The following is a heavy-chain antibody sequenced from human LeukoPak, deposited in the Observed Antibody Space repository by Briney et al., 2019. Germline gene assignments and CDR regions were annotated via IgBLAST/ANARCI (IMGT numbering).Heavy chain of an antibody. V-gene: IGHV3-9*01. J-gene: IGHJ4*02. CDR3: AKAHHYDILTDIDY. CDR2: ISWNSGSI. CDR1: GFTFDDCA. Sequence: GGSLRLSCAASGFTFDDCAMHWVRQAPGKGLEWVSGISWNSGSIGYADSVKGRFTISRDNAKNSLYLQMNSLRAEDTALYYCAKAHHYDILTDIDYWGQGTLVTVSS. D-gene: IGHD3-9*01.